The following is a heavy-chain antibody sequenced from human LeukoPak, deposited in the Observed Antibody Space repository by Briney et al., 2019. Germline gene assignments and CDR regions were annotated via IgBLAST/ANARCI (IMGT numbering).Heavy chain of an antibody. V-gene: IGHV3-23*01. Sequence: TGGSLRLSCAASGFTFSSYGMSWVRQAPGKGLEWVSAISGSGGSTYYADSVKGRFTISRDNSKNTLYLQMNSLKTEDTAVYYCTTEDIAVAGTEMDYWGQGTLVTVSS. CDR1: GFTFSSYG. CDR3: TTEDIAVAGTEMDY. J-gene: IGHJ4*02. CDR2: ISGSGGST. D-gene: IGHD6-19*01.